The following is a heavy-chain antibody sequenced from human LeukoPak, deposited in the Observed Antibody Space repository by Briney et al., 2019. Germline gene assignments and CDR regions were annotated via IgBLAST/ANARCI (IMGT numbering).Heavy chain of an antibody. CDR2: ISGGGGTT. CDR3: ASIAGSGNWFDP. D-gene: IGHD3-10*01. CDR1: GFTFSSYA. J-gene: IGHJ5*02. V-gene: IGHV3-23*01. Sequence: GGSLRLSCAASGFTFSSYAMSWVRQAPGEGVECVSGISGGGGTTYYADSVKGRFTISRDNSKNTLYLQMNSLRAEDTAVYYCASIAGSGNWFDPWGQGTLVTVSS.